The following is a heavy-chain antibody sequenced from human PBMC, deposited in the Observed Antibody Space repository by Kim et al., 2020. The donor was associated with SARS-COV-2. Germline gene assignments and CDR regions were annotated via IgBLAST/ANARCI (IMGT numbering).Heavy chain of an antibody. CDR3: ARDYLQDSYYYYLDV. CDR2: ISRVGMYI. Sequence: GGSLRLSCVASLSIYTMSWVRQAPGKGLEWVSSISRVGMYIYYADSVKGRFTISRDSANNSMYLQMNNLRAEDTAVYYCARDYLQDSYYYYLDVWGKGTT. V-gene: IGHV3-21*01. J-gene: IGHJ6*03. CDR1: LSIYT.